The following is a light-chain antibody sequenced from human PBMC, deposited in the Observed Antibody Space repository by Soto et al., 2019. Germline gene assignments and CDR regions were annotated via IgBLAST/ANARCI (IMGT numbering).Light chain of an antibody. J-gene: IGLJ2*01. CDR2: DVS. CDR3: SSYTSSSTVV. Sequence: QSALTQPASVSGSPAQSITISCTGTSSDVGGYDYVSWYQQHPGKAPKLIIYDVSKRPSGVSDRFSGSKSGNAASLTISGLQAEDEADYYCSSYTSSSTVVFGGGTKLTVL. CDR1: SSDVGGYDY. V-gene: IGLV2-14*01.